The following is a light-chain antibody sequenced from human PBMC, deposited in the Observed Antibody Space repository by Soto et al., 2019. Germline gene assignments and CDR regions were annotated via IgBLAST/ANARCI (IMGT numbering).Light chain of an antibody. CDR3: QSYDSSLSVHYV. Sequence: QAVVTQPPSVSGAPGQRVTISCTGRSSNIGAGYDVRWYQQLPGTAPKLLIYGNSNRPSGVPDRFSDSKSGSSASLAITGLQAEDEADYYCQSYDSSLSVHYVFGTGTKVTVL. V-gene: IGLV1-40*01. J-gene: IGLJ1*01. CDR1: SSNIGAGYD. CDR2: GNS.